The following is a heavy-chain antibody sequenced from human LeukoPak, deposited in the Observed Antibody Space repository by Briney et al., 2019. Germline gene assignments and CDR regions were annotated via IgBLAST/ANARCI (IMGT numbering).Heavy chain of an antibody. V-gene: IGHV1-46*01. CDR1: GYTFTNYY. CDR2: INPSGGST. J-gene: IGHJ4*02. CDR3: ARWTTTYLDY. Sequence: ASVKVYCKASGYTFTNYYIHWVRQAPGQGLEWMGIINPSGGSTNFAQKFQGRVTMTTDTSTITVYMELSSLRSEDTAVHYCARWTTTYLDYWGQGTLVTVSS. D-gene: IGHD4-11*01.